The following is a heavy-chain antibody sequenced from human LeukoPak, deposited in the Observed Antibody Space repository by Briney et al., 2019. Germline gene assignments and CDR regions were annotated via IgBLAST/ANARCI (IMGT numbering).Heavy chain of an antibody. CDR3: AKDSGKSAGIAVSRAPQDY. V-gene: IGHV3-23*01. CDR1: GFTFSSYA. D-gene: IGHD6-19*01. CDR2: ISGSGGST. Sequence: GGSLRLSCAASGFTFSSYAMSWVHQAPGKGLEWVSAISGSGGSTYYADSVKGRFTISRDNSKNTLYLQMNSLRTEDTAVYYCAKDSGKSAGIAVSRAPQDYWDQGTLVTVSS. J-gene: IGHJ4*02.